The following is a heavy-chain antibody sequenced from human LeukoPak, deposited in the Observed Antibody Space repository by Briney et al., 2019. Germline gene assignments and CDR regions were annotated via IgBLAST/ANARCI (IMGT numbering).Heavy chain of an antibody. D-gene: IGHD6-6*01. J-gene: IGHJ6*03. CDR1: GGSISSYY. V-gene: IGHV4-4*07. Sequence: SETLSLTCTVSGGSISSYYWSWIRQPAGKGLEWIGRIYTSGSTNYNPSLKSRVTMSVDTSKNQFSLKLSSVTAADTAVYYCARGVAARSYYYYYMDVWGKGTTVTVS. CDR2: IYTSGST. CDR3: ARGVAARSYYYYYMDV.